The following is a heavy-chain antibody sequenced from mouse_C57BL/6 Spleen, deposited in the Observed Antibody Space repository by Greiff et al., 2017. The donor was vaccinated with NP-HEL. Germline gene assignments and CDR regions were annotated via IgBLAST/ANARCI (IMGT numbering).Heavy chain of an antibody. D-gene: IGHD1-1*01. V-gene: IGHV14-1*01. J-gene: IGHJ4*01. CDR3: SGYYYGSSSYAMDY. CDR1: GFNIKDYY. Sequence: EVKLMESGAELVRPGASVKLSCTASGFNIKDYYMHWVKQRPEQGLEWIGRIDPEDGDTEYAPKFQGKATMTADTSSNTAYLQLSSLTSEDTAVYYCSGYYYGSSSYAMDYWGQGTSVTVSS. CDR2: IDPEDGDT.